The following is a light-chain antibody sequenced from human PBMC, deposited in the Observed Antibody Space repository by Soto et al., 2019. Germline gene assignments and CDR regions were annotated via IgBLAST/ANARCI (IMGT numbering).Light chain of an antibody. Sequence: QSALTQPASVSGSPGQSITISCTGTSSDVGGYNYVSWYQQHPGKVPKLMIYDVSNWPSGVSNRFSGSKSGNTASLTISGLQAEDEADYYCSSYTSSSTLYVFGTGTQLTVL. CDR1: SSDVGGYNY. CDR3: SSYTSSSTLYV. V-gene: IGLV2-14*01. J-gene: IGLJ1*01. CDR2: DVS.